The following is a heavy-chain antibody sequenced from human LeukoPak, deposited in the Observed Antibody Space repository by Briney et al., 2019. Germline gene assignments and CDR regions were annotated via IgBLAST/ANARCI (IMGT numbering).Heavy chain of an antibody. CDR2: TSAYNGDT. CDR3: ARDLLQRQTNNWLAP. Sequence: ASVTVSCKTSGYRFTNYGVHWVRQAPGQGLEWMGWTSAYNGDTKYGQKFQGRLTMTTDTSTSTAYLDVRSLRSEDTAVYYCARDLLQRQTNNWLAPWGQGTLVTVSS. V-gene: IGHV1-18*01. CDR1: GYRFTNYG. J-gene: IGHJ5*02.